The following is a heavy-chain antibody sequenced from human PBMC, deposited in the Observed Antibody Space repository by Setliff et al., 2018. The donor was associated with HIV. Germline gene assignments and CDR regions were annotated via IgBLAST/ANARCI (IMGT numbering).Heavy chain of an antibody. CDR1: GGSISSSTAY. CDR3: ARQEDNFWSGYPNWFDP. V-gene: IGHV4-39*07. D-gene: IGHD3-3*01. J-gene: IGHJ5*02. Sequence: PSETLSLTCTVSGGSISSSTAYWGWIRQPPGKGLEWIGSIYSSGNTYYNPSLKSRVTISLDTSKNQFSLRLNSVTAADTAVYYCARQEDNFWSGYPNWFDPWGQGTLVTVSS. CDR2: IYSSGNT.